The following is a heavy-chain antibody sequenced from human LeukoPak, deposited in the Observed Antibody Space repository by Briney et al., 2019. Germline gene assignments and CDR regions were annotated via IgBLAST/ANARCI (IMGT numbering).Heavy chain of an antibody. Sequence: GGSLRLSCAASGFTFSSYGMHWVRQAPGKGLEWVAVISYDGGNEEYADSVKGRFTISRDNSKNTLSLQMTSLRVEDTAVYYCARSYLSVTGYYFDFWGQGTLVTVSS. J-gene: IGHJ4*02. V-gene: IGHV3-30*03. CDR2: ISYDGGNE. CDR1: GFTFSSYG. D-gene: IGHD3-9*01. CDR3: ARSYLSVTGYYFDF.